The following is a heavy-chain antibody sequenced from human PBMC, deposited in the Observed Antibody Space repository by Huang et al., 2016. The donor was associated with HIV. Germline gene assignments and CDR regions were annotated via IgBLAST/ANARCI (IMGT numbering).Heavy chain of an antibody. CDR3: ARGGPYSRDYYYYGMDV. Sequence: QVQLQESGPGLVKPSETLSLTCTVSGGPISSYSWSWIRQPPGKGLEWIGYIHYRRSTNHNPSRKSRVTASVDTSKNEFLLKLRSVTAADTAVYYCARGGPYSRDYYYYGMDVWGQGTTVTVPS. V-gene: IGHV4-59*01. J-gene: IGHJ6*02. CDR1: GGPISSYS. D-gene: IGHD6-13*01. CDR2: IHYRRST.